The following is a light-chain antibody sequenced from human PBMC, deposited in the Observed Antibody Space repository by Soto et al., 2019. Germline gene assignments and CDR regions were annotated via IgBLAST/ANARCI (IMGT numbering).Light chain of an antibody. CDR1: QNVSTY. J-gene: IGKJ3*01. Sequence: EIVLTQSPATLSLSPGERVTLSCRASQNVSTYLAWYQQKPGQAPRLLIYDASDRATGIPARFSGSGSGTDCTLTISSLEPEDFAVYYCQQRTNWLTFGPGTKVAIK. V-gene: IGKV3-11*01. CDR2: DAS. CDR3: QQRTNWLT.